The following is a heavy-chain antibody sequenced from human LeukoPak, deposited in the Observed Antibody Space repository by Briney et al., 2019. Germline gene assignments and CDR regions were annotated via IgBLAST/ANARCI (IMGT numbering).Heavy chain of an antibody. V-gene: IGHV3-66*01. CDR3: ARCLLVQGYYYGMDV. D-gene: IGHD3-3*01. Sequence: GGSLRLSCAASGFTVSSNYMSWVRQAPGKGLEWVSIIYSGGSTYYADSVKSRFTISRDNSKNTLHLQMNSLRAEDTAVYYCARCLLVQGYYYGMDVWGQGTTVTVSS. CDR2: IYSGGST. J-gene: IGHJ6*02. CDR1: GFTVSSNY.